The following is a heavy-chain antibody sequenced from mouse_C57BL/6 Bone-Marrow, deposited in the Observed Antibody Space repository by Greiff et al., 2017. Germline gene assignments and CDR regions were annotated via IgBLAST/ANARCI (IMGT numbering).Heavy chain of an antibody. CDR1: GYTFTSYW. V-gene: IGHV1-69*01. J-gene: IGHJ1*03. CDR3: ARSELYWYFDV. Sequence: QVQLQQSGAELVMPGASVKLSCKASGYTFTSYWMHWVKQRPGQGLEWIGEIDPSDSYTNYNQKFKGKSTLTVDKSSSTAYIELSSLTSEDSAVYYCARSELYWYFDVWGTGTTVTVSS. CDR2: IDPSDSYT.